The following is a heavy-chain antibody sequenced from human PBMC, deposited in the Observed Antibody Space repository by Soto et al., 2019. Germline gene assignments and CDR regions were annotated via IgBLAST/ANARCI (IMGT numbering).Heavy chain of an antibody. Sequence: SLKVSCKASGGTFSSYAISWVRQAPGQGLEWMGGIIPIFGTANYAQKFQGRVTITADESTSTAYMELSSLRSEDTAVYYCAYTVRHGSNWPPFDYWGQGTLVTVSS. J-gene: IGHJ4*02. CDR2: IIPIFGTA. D-gene: IGHD6-13*01. CDR3: AYTVRHGSNWPPFDY. V-gene: IGHV1-69*13. CDR1: GGTFSSYA.